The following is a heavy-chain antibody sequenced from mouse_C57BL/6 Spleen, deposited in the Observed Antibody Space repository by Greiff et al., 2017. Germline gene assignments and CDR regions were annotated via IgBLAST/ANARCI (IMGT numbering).Heavy chain of an antibody. J-gene: IGHJ3*01. Sequence: EVQLQQSGPGLVKPSQTVFLTCTVTGISITTGNYRWSWIRQFPGNKLEWIGYIYYSGTITYNPSLTSRTTITRDTPKNQFFLEMNSLTAEDTATYYCARGDYYGSSRAYWGQGTLVTVSA. CDR2: IYYSGTI. CDR1: GISITTGNYR. D-gene: IGHD1-1*01. V-gene: IGHV3-5*01. CDR3: ARGDYYGSSRAY.